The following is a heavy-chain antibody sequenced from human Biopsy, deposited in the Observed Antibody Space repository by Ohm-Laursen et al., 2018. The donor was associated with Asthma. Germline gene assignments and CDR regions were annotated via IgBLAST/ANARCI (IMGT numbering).Heavy chain of an antibody. CDR1: GYSLTDLS. J-gene: IGHJ4*02. V-gene: IGHV1-24*01. Sequence: ATVKISCTISGYSLTDLSMHWVRQAPGQGLEWMGGHDLEEGGTVNARRFQGRVTMTEVTSTDTVYMEMSSLSSDDTAVYYCASDFPKDYVRYNFQFWGQGTLVTVSS. CDR3: ASDFPKDYVRYNFQF. D-gene: IGHD4-17*01. CDR2: HDLEEGGT.